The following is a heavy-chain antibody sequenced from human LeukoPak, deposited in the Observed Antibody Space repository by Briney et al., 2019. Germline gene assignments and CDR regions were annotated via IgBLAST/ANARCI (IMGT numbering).Heavy chain of an antibody. D-gene: IGHD3-16*01. CDR2: ISYSGST. CDR1: GGSISSYY. Sequence: PSETLSLTCTVSGGSISSYYWSWIRQPPGKGLEWIGYISYSGSTNYNPSLKSRVTISVHTSKNQFSLKLSSVTAADTAVYFCARVYYDYVVDHWGQGTLVTVSS. J-gene: IGHJ4*02. V-gene: IGHV4-59*01. CDR3: ARVYYDYVVDH.